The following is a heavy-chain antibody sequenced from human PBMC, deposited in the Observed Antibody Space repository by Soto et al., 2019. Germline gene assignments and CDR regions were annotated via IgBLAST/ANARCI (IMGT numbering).Heavy chain of an antibody. CDR2: ISGSSSTT. Sequence: HPGGSLRLSCAASGFTFSSYSMNWVRQAPGKGLEWVSYISGSSSTTNYADSVKGRFTISRDKANHSLYLQMNSLRVEDTAVYYCAKDAVMITFGGVIVPSYWGQGTLVTVSS. CDR1: GFTFSSYS. CDR3: AKDAVMITFGGVIVPSY. D-gene: IGHD3-16*02. V-gene: IGHV3-48*01. J-gene: IGHJ4*02.